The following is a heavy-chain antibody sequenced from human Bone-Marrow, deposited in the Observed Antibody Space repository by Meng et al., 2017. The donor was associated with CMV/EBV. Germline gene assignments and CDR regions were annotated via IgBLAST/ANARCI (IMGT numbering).Heavy chain of an antibody. CDR2: INPSGGST. V-gene: IGHV1-46*01. J-gene: IGHJ1*01. CDR3: ARPQSTGTTLGF. CDR1: GYTFTSYY. D-gene: IGHD1-1*01. Sequence: ASVKVSCKASGYTFTSYYMHWVRQAPGQGLEWMGIINPSGGSTSYAQKFQGRVTMTSDTSTSTVYMELSSLRSEDTAVYYCARPQSTGTTLGFWVQGTLVTVSS.